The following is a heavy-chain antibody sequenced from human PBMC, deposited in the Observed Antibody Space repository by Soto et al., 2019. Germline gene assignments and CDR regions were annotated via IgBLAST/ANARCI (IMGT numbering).Heavy chain of an antibody. CDR3: ARDRGVVVVAAPWFDP. Sequence: SVKVSCKASGGTFSSYTISWVRQAPGQGLEWMGRIIPILGIANYAQKFQGRVTITADKSTSTAYMELSSLRSEDTAVYYCARDRGVVVVAAPWFDPWGQGTLVTVSS. CDR1: GGTFSSYT. D-gene: IGHD2-15*01. V-gene: IGHV1-69*04. J-gene: IGHJ5*02. CDR2: IIPILGIA.